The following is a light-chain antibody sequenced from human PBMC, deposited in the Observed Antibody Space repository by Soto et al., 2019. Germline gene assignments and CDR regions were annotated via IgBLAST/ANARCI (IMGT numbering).Light chain of an antibody. J-gene: IGLJ2*01. CDR3: ASWAGSLPGDV. Sequence: QSVLTQSPSVSAAPGQTVTISCSGSSSNIGNNYLSWYQQVPGADPKLLIYDNTKRPSGIPDRFSGSKSGTSGTLDITGLQTGDEADYYCASWAGSLPGDVFGGGTKLTVL. V-gene: IGLV1-51*01. CDR1: SSNIGNNY. CDR2: DNT.